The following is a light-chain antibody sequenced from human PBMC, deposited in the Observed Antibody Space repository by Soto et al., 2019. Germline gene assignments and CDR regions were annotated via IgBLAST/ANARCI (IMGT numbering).Light chain of an antibody. CDR3: QSFWL. V-gene: IGLV1-40*01. CDR2: RNT. J-gene: IGLJ2*01. CDR1: SSNIGAGFD. Sequence: QSVLTQPPSVSGAPGQRVTISCTGSSSNIGAGFDVHWYQQFPGTAPRLLIYRNTNRPSGVPDRFSGSKSGTSASLAITGLQAEDEADYYCQSFWLFGGGTKL.